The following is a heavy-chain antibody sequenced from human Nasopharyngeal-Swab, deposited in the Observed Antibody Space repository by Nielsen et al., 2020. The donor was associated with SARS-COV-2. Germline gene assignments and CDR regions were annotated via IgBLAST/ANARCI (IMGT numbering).Heavy chain of an antibody. V-gene: IGHV3-30*18. D-gene: IGHD3-3*01. CDR2: ISYDGIKK. CDR3: AKDHQLLRHYYYYDMDV. Sequence: VRQMPGKGLEWMAVISYDGIKKYYADSVKGRFTLSRDNSKNTLYLQMNSLRTEDTAVYYCAKDHQLLRHYYYYDMDVWGQGTTVTVSS. J-gene: IGHJ6*02.